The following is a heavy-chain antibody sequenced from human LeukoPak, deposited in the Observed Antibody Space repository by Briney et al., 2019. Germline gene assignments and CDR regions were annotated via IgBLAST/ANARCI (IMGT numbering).Heavy chain of an antibody. CDR2: IYASGST. CDR1: GDSISYFY. D-gene: IGHD5-18*01. CDR3: ARSGYFYAYSHYMDF. Sequence: SETLSLTCSVSGDSISYFYWSWIRQPAGKGLEWIGRIYASGSTNYNPSLKSRVTISVDTSKNQFSLRLSSVTAADTAAYYCARSGYFYAYSHYMDFWGKGTTVTISS. V-gene: IGHV4-4*07. J-gene: IGHJ6*03.